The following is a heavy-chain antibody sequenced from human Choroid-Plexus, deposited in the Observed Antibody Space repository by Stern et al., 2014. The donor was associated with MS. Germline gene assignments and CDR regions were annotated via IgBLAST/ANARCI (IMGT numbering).Heavy chain of an antibody. D-gene: IGHD3-3*01. CDR2: INPNTGRT. V-gene: IGHV1-2*02. J-gene: IGHJ6*02. CDR1: GYIFTGYY. CDR3: ARDQRGITIFGVVTDYYYLGMDV. Sequence: VQLLQSGAEVKKPGASVKVSCKTSGYIFTGYYIHWVRQAPGQGLEWMAWINPNTGRTKYAQKFQGRVTMSRDTSISTAYVELSSLTSDDTAVYYCARDQRGITIFGVVTDYYYLGMDVWGQGTTVTVSS.